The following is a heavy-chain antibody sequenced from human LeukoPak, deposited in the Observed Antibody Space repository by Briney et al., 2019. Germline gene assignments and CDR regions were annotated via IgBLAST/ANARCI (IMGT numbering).Heavy chain of an antibody. CDR2: INPNSGDT. V-gene: IGHV1-2*02. Sequence: ASVKVSCKASGHTFTDYYLYWVRQAPGQGLEWMGWINPNSGDTYYAQNFQGRVTMTRDTSISTVYMEMSRLTSDDTAVYFCARVRQATERTSNFDYWGQGTLVTVSS. CDR3: ARVRQATERTSNFDY. CDR1: GHTFTDYY. J-gene: IGHJ4*02. D-gene: IGHD5-12*01.